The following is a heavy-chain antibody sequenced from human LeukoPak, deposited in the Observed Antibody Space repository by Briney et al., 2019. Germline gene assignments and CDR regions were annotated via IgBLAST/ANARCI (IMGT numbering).Heavy chain of an antibody. D-gene: IGHD3-3*01. Sequence: SVKVSCMASGGTFSSYAISWVRQAPGQGLEWMGRIIPILGIANYAQKFQGRVTITADKSTSTAYMELNSLRTEDTAVYYCAKESLLRFLEWLFGYFDYWGQGTLVTVSS. V-gene: IGHV1-69*04. CDR3: AKESLLRFLEWLFGYFDY. CDR2: IIPILGIA. CDR1: GGTFSSYA. J-gene: IGHJ4*02.